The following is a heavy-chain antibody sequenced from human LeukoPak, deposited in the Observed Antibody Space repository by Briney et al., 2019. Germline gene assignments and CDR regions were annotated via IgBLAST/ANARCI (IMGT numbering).Heavy chain of an antibody. V-gene: IGHV3-30*03. J-gene: IGHJ4*02. CDR2: ISYDGSNK. Sequence: GGSLRLSCAASGFTFSSYGMHWVRQAPGKGLEWVAVISYDGSNKYYADSVKGRFTISRDNSKNTLYLQMNSLRAEDTAVYYCARDAAGIVVVVAATTLDYWGQGTLVTVSS. D-gene: IGHD2-15*01. CDR3: ARDAAGIVVVVAATTLDY. CDR1: GFTFSSYG.